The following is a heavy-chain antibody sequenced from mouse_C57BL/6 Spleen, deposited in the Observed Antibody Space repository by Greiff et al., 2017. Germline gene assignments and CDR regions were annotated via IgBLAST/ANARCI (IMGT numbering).Heavy chain of an antibody. J-gene: IGHJ2*01. CDR3: ARGLAYFDY. V-gene: IGHV1-82*01. Sequence: QVQLQQSGPELVKPGASVKISCKASGYAFSSSWMNWVKQRPGKGLEWIGQIYPGDGDTNYNGTFKGKATLTADKSSSTAYMQLSSLTSEDSAVYFGARGLAYFDYWGQGTTLTVSS. CDR1: GYAFSSSW. D-gene: IGHD4-1*01. CDR2: IYPGDGDT.